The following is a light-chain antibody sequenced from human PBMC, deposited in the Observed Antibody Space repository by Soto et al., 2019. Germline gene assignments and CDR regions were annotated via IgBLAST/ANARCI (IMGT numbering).Light chain of an antibody. CDR1: QSVASNY. Sequence: EIVLTQSPGTLSLSPGERATLSCRASQSVASNYLAWYQQKAGQAPRLLICDASSRAAGIPDRFSGSGSGTDFTLTIARLEAEDFAVYYCQQYGTPPYTFGQGTKLEIK. J-gene: IGKJ2*01. CDR3: QQYGTPPYT. CDR2: DAS. V-gene: IGKV3-20*01.